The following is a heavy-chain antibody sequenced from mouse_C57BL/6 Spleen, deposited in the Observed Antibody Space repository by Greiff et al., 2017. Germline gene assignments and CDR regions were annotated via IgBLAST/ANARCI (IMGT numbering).Heavy chain of an antibody. V-gene: IGHV2-2*01. CDR2: IWRGGST. D-gene: IGHD2-5*01. J-gene: IGHJ4*01. Sequence: QVQLQQSGPGLVQPSPSLSITCTVSGFSLTSYGVHWVRQSPGKGLEWLGVIWRGGSTDYNAAFISRLSISKDNSKSQVFFKMNSLQADDTAIYYCARINSNYYYYAMDYWGQGTSVTVSS. CDR1: GFSLTSYG. CDR3: ARINSNYYYYAMDY.